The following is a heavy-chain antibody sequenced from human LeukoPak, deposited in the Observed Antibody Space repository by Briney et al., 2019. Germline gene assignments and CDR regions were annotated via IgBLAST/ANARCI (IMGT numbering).Heavy chain of an antibody. V-gene: IGHV3-23*01. CDR3: AIGIYSSGWSYFDY. Sequence: PGGSLRLSCAASGFTFSNSAMSWVRQAPGKGLEWVSTLSGSGITTYYADSVKGRFTISRDNSKNTLYLQMNSLRAEDTAVYYCAIGIYSSGWSYFDYWGHGTLVTASS. J-gene: IGHJ4*01. D-gene: IGHD6-19*01. CDR1: GFTFSNSA. CDR2: LSGSGITT.